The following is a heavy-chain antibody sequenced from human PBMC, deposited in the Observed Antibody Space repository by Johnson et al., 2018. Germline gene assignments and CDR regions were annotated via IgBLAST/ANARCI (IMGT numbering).Heavy chain of an antibody. CDR2: ISYDGSNK. CDR3: AKDRQTYYYYGMDV. Sequence: QVQLVESGGGVVQPGRSLRLSCAASGFTFSNYGMHWVRQAPGKGLEWVAVISYDGSNKYYADSVKGRFTISRDNSKNTLYLQMNSLRAEDTAVYYCAKDRQTYYYYGMDVWGQGTTVTVSS. V-gene: IGHV3-30*18. CDR1: GFTFSNYG. J-gene: IGHJ6*02.